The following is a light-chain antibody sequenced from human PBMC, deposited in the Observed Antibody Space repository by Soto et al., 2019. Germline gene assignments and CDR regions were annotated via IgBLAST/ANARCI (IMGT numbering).Light chain of an antibody. J-gene: IGLJ2*01. V-gene: IGLV1-44*01. Sequence: QSVLTQPPLVSGTPGHKVSISCSGSTSNLGGNTVNWYQQLPGTAPKLLIYTNNQRPSGVPDRFSGSKSGTSASLAISDLRSEDEADFYCAAWDDSLNAVVFGGGTQLTVL. CDR3: AAWDDSLNAVV. CDR1: TSNLGGNT. CDR2: TNN.